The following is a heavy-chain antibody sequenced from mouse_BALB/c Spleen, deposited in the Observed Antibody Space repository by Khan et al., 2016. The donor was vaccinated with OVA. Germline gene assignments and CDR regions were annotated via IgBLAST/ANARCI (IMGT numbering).Heavy chain of an antibody. CDR1: GYSFTTYY. D-gene: IGHD4-1*01. J-gene: IGHJ3*01. Sequence: VQLQQSGPELMKPGASVKISCKASGYSFTTYYIHWVKQSHGKSLEWIGYIDPFNGDTNYNQKFKGKATLTVDKSSSTAYMHLSSLTSEDSEVFDCTRVGLSDWVAYWGQGTLVTVSA. V-gene: IGHV1S135*01. CDR3: TRVGLSDWVAY. CDR2: IDPFNGDT.